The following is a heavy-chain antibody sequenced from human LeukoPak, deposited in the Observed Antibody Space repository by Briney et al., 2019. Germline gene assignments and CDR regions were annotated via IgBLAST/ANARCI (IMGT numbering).Heavy chain of an antibody. CDR3: ATAYYYDSRGYDPLDY. CDR2: ISGRGGFT. Sequence: GGSLRLSCAASGFTFSRHAMSWVRQAPGKGLEWVSGISGRGGFTYYADSVKGRFTISRDNSKNTLYLQMNSLRAEDTAVYYCATAYYYDSRGYDPLDYWGQGTLVTVSS. CDR1: GFTFSRHA. V-gene: IGHV3-23*01. D-gene: IGHD3-22*01. J-gene: IGHJ4*02.